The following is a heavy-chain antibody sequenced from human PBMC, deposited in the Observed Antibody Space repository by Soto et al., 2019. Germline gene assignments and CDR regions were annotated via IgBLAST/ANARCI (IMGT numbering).Heavy chain of an antibody. CDR3: ATGQYYYDSSAYYYS. J-gene: IGHJ4*02. V-gene: IGHV3-11*03. CDR1: GFTFSDYY. D-gene: IGHD3-22*01. Sequence: QVQLLESVGGLVKPGGSLRLSCAASGFTFSDYYMSWISQAPGKGLEWVSYISSSSSYTNYADSVKGRFTISRDNAKNSLYLQMNSLRAEDTAVYYCATGQYYYDSSAYYYSWGQGTLVTVSS. CDR2: ISSSSSYT.